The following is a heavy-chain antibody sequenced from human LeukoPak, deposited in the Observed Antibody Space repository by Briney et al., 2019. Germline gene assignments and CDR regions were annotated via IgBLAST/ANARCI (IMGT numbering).Heavy chain of an antibody. CDR2: IYYSGRT. Sequence: SETLSLTCSVSGGSITYYYWTWIRQPPGKGLEYIGYIYYSGRTNYNPSLESRVTISLDSSKSQFSLNLNSVTAADTAMYYCARGNDFWSGYHPYFDSWGQGTLVTVSS. CDR3: ARGNDFWSGYHPYFDS. D-gene: IGHD3-3*01. J-gene: IGHJ4*02. V-gene: IGHV4-59*01. CDR1: GGSITYYY.